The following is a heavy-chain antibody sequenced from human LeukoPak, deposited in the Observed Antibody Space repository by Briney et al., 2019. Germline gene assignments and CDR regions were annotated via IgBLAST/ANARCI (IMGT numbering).Heavy chain of an antibody. Sequence: GGSLRLSCAASGFTFDDYAMHWVRQAPGKGLEWVSGISWNSGSIGYADSVKGRFTISRDNAKNSLYLQMNSLRAEDTALYYCAKDYYDSSSHRDGYYYYMDVWGKGTTVTVSS. CDR3: AKDYYDSSSHRDGYYYYMDV. V-gene: IGHV3-9*01. D-gene: IGHD3-22*01. CDR2: ISWNSGSI. CDR1: GFTFDDYA. J-gene: IGHJ6*03.